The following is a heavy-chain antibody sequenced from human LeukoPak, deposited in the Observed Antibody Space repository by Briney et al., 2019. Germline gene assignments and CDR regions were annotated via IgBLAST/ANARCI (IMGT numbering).Heavy chain of an antibody. CDR1: GASVGSAGYY. J-gene: IGHJ4*02. V-gene: IGHV4-61*08. CDR3: ARTQSQSGSYRYYFGY. D-gene: IGHD1-26*01. CDR2: IYYISNT. Sequence: PSETLSLTCTVSGASVGSAGYYWSWIRQPPGGGLEWIGYIYYISNTNYNPSLKSRVTMSVDPPKNQFSLKLNSVTAADTAVYYCARTQSQSGSYRYYFGYWGQGTLVTVSS.